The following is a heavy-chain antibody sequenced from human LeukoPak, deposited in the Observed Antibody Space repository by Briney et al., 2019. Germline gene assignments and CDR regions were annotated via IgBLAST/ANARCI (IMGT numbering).Heavy chain of an antibody. CDR3: VRDRYYSFDY. CDR1: GFTFSSYE. Sequence: PGGSLRLSCAASGFTFSSYEMNWVRQAPGKGLEWVSYISSSGSTIYYADSVKGRFTISRDNAKNSLYLQMNSLRDEDTAVYYCVRDRYYSFDYWGQGTVVTVSS. V-gene: IGHV3-48*03. J-gene: IGHJ4*02. CDR2: ISSSGSTI. D-gene: IGHD1-26*01.